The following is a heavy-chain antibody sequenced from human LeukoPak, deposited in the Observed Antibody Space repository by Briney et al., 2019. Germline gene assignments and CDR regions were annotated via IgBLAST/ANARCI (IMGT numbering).Heavy chain of an antibody. CDR1: GFSGSTSAVG. J-gene: IGHJ5*02. CDR2: TSWNDDK. D-gene: IGHD2-15*01. Sequence: SGPTPGKPPQTLTLTRTFSGFSGSTSAVGVGWIRQPPGKALGGLALTSWNDDKRYSPSMKSRLTITKNTPKTQVVITMTNMDPVDTATYYCAHRGYFSGGSCYSSINLFDPWGQGTLVTVSS. V-gene: IGHV2-5*01. CDR3: AHRGYFSGGSCYSSINLFDP.